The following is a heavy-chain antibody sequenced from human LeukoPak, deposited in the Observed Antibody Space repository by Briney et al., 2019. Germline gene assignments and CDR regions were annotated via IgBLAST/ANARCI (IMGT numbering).Heavy chain of an antibody. J-gene: IGHJ3*02. D-gene: IGHD6-19*01. CDR3: ARDRFFPGWGAFDI. CDR2: IKQDGSEK. CDR1: RFTLSTYA. V-gene: IGHV3-7*01. Sequence: PGGSLRLSCAVSRFTLSTYAMTWVRQAPGKGLEWVANIKQDGSEKYYVDSVKGRFTISRDNAKNSLYLQMNSLRAEDTAVYYCARDRFFPGWGAFDIWGQGTMVTVSS.